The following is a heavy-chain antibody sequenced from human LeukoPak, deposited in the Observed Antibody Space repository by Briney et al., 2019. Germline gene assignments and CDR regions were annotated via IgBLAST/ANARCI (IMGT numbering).Heavy chain of an antibody. Sequence: ASVTVSCKASGYTFTSYDINWVRQAPGQGLEWMGGIIPIFGTANYAQKFQGRVTITTDESTSTAYMELSSLRSEDTAVYYCASSPTPDTAMVPPYYYYMDVWGKGTTVTVSS. CDR3: ASSPTPDTAMVPPYYYYMDV. CDR1: GYTFTSYD. D-gene: IGHD5-18*01. V-gene: IGHV1-69*05. J-gene: IGHJ6*03. CDR2: IIPIFGTA.